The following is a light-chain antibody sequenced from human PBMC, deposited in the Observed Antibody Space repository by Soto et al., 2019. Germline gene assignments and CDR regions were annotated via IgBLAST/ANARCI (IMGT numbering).Light chain of an antibody. J-gene: IGKJ5*01. CDR1: QRISSW. CDR2: QAS. CDR3: QQYENLPT. V-gene: IGKV1-5*03. Sequence: DIQMTQSPSTLAASAGDRVAITCRASQRISSWLAWYQQKPGKAPKLLIYQASNLQRGVPSRFSGSGFGTEFTLTISSLQPEDFATYYCQQYENLPTFGQGTRLEIK.